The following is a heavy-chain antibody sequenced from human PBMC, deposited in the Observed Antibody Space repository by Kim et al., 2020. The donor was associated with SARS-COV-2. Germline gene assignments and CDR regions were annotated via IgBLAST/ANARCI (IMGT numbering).Heavy chain of an antibody. Sequence: GGSLRLSCAASGFTFSSYAMSWVRQAPGKGLEWVSAISGSGGSTYYADSVKGRFTISRDNSKNTLYLQMNSLRAEDTAVYYCAKGLLTYGYEGGYINYFDYWGQGTLVTVSS. CDR1: GFTFSSYA. CDR3: AKGLLTYGYEGGYINYFDY. J-gene: IGHJ4*02. CDR2: ISGSGGST. V-gene: IGHV3-23*01. D-gene: IGHD5-18*01.